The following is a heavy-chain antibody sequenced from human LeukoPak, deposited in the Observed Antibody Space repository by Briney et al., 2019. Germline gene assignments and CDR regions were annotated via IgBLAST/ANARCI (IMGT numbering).Heavy chain of an antibody. CDR3: ARDRMDSSGWYAHY. J-gene: IGHJ4*02. V-gene: IGHV1-18*01. CDR1: GYTFTSYD. D-gene: IGHD6-19*01. CDR2: ISAYNGNT. Sequence: ASVKVSCKASGYTFTSYDINWVRQATGQGLEWMGWISAYNGNTNYAQKLQGRVTMTTDTSTSTAYMELRSLRSDDTAVYYCARDRMDSSGWYAHYWGQGTLVTVSS.